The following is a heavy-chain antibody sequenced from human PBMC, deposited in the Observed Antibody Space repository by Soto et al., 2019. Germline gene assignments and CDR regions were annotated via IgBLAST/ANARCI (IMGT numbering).Heavy chain of an antibody. V-gene: IGHV1-18*04. CDR2: ISAYNGNT. CDR3: ARASIFGVVITSNDY. Sequence: GASVKVSCKASGYTFTGNYMHWVRQAPGQGLEWMGWISAYNGNTNYAQKLQGRVTMTTDTSTSTAYMELRSLRSDDTAVYYCARASIFGVVITSNDYWGQGTLVTVSS. CDR1: GYTFTGNY. D-gene: IGHD3-3*02. J-gene: IGHJ4*02.